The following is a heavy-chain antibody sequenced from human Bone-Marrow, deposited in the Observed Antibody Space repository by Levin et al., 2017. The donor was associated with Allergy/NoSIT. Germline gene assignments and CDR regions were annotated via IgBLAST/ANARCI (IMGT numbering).Heavy chain of an antibody. CDR2: INPSGGAT. CDR3: AGGGRAAAYDWFDT. J-gene: IGHJ5*02. Sequence: ASVKVSCKTSGYTFTNFYIHWVRQAPGQGLEWMAIINPSGGATTYAQPFQGRVTVTGDTSTTTPNMEVSSLTFEDTAVYFCAGGGRAAAYDWFDTWGQGTLVTVSS. CDR1: GYTFTNFY. V-gene: IGHV1-46*01. D-gene: IGHD6-13*01.